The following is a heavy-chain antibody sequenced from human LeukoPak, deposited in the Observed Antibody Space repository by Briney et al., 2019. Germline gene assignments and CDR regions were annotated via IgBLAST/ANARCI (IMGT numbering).Heavy chain of an antibody. CDR1: GYSISSGYY. D-gene: IGHD3-10*01. CDR2: IYHSGST. Sequence: SETLSLTCTVSGYSISSGYYWGWIRQPPGKGLEWIGSIYHSGSTYYNPSLKSRVTISVDTSKNQFSLKLSSVTAADTAVYYCARVFRYGSGSCWFDPWGQGTLVTVSS. V-gene: IGHV4-38-2*02. J-gene: IGHJ5*02. CDR3: ARVFRYGSGSCWFDP.